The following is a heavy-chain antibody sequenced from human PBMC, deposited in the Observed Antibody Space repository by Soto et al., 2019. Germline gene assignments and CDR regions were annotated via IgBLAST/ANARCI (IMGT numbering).Heavy chain of an antibody. J-gene: IGHJ4*02. D-gene: IGHD6-13*01. Sequence: QVQLVQSGAEVKKPGASVKVSCKVSGYTLTELSMHWVRQAPGKGLEWMGGFDPEDGETIYAQNFQGRGTMTEDTSTDTAYMELSSLRSEDTAVYYCATGPASSSWMGGILDYWGQGTLVTVSS. V-gene: IGHV1-24*01. CDR3: ATGPASSSWMGGILDY. CDR2: FDPEDGET. CDR1: GYTLTELS.